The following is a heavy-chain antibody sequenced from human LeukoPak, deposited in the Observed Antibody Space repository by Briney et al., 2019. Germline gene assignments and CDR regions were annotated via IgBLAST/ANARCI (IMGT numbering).Heavy chain of an antibody. CDR1: GFTFSSYA. J-gene: IGHJ3*02. CDR3: AKELLTSPTAEDAFDI. Sequence: GRSLRLSCAASGFTFSSYAMHWVRQAPGKGLEWVAVISYDGSNKYCADSVKGRFTISRDNSKNTLYLQMNSLRAEDTAVYYCAKELLTSPTAEDAFDIWGQGTMVTVSS. V-gene: IGHV3-30-3*01. D-gene: IGHD1-14*01. CDR2: ISYDGSNK.